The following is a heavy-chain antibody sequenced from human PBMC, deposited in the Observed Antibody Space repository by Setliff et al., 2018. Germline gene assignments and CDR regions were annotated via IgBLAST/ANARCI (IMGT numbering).Heavy chain of an antibody. V-gene: IGHV3-15*01. CDR3: RLTLPYDDDSRWSLWLMDV. Sequence: GGSLRLSCAASGVTFTKAWMSLVRKVPGQGLEWVGRIKSTSDGGAIDYAAPEKGRFTISRDDSKNTLYLQVNRLKTEETAVYYCRLTLPYDDDSRWSLWLMDVWGKGTTVTVSS. D-gene: IGHD3-22*01. CDR1: GVTFTKAW. J-gene: IGHJ6*04. CDR2: IKSTSDGGAI.